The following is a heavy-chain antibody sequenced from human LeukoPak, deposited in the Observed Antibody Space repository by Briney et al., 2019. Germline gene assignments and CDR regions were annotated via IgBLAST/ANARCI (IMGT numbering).Heavy chain of an antibody. CDR1: GFTFSSYA. CDR3: AKEATQYYFDY. J-gene: IGHJ4*02. V-gene: IGHV3-23*01. D-gene: IGHD5-12*01. CDR2: ISGSGGNT. Sequence: GGSLRLSCAASGFTFSSYAMSWVRQAPGKGLEWVSAISGSGGNTYYADSVRGRFTISRDSSKNTLYLQMNSLRAEDTALYYCAKEATQYYFDYWGQGTLVTVSS.